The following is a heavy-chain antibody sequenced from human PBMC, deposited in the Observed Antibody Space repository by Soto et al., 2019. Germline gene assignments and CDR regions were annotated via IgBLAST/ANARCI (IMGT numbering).Heavy chain of an antibody. D-gene: IGHD2-2*01. Sequence: SENLSLTCTVSGGSISSYYWSWIRQPAGKGLEWIGRIYTSGSTNYNPSLKSRVTMSVDTSKNQFSLKLSSVTAADTAVYYCARGGVRTPGYCSSTSCYRYYGMDVWGQGTTVTVSS. V-gene: IGHV4-4*07. CDR3: ARGGVRTPGYCSSTSCYRYYGMDV. CDR1: GGSISSYY. CDR2: IYTSGST. J-gene: IGHJ6*02.